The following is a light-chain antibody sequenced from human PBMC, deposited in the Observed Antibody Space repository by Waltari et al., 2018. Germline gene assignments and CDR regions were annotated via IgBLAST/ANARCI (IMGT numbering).Light chain of an antibody. V-gene: IGLV2-23*01. CDR1: SRDIGSFDL. CDR3: CAYAGNSVYV. CDR2: EAM. J-gene: IGLJ1*01. Sequence: HSALTQPASVTGSPGQSVTISCTGTSRDIGSFDLVSWFQQHPGKAPKLIIHEAMKRPSGVSSRYSGSKSGVTASLTISGLWADDEADYYCCAYAGNSVYVYGTGTKVTVL.